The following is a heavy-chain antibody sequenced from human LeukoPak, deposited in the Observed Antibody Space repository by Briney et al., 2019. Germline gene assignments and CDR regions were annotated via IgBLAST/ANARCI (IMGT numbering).Heavy chain of an antibody. CDR2: ISGSGGST. J-gene: IGHJ4*02. Sequence: PGGSLRLSCAASGITFNNYAMSWVRQAPGKGLEWVSAISGSGGSTYYADSVKGRFTISRDNSKNTLYLQMNSLRAEDTAVYYCAKYDSSGYYSALFDYWGQGTLVTVSS. CDR3: AKYDSSGYYSALFDY. CDR1: GITFNNYA. V-gene: IGHV3-23*01. D-gene: IGHD3-22*01.